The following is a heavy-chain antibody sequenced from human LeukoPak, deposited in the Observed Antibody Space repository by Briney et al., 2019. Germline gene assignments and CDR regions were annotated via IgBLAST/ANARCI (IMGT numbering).Heavy chain of an antibody. J-gene: IGHJ6*02. CDR3: ARASSYYGMDV. V-gene: IGHV4-61*01. CDR2: IYYSGST. CDR1: GGSVSSGSYF. D-gene: IGHD6-6*01. Sequence: SETLSLTCTVSGGSVSSGSYFWSWIRQPPGQGLEWIGYIYYSGSTYYNPSLKSRVTISVDTSKNQFSLKLSSVTAADTAVYYCARASSYYGMDVWGQGTTVTVSS.